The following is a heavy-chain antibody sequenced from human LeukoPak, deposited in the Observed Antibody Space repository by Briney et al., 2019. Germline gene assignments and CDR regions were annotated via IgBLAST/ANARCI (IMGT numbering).Heavy chain of an antibody. V-gene: IGHV4-38-2*01. CDR1: VYSISSGYY. CDR3: ARLGGDGYNRDFDY. J-gene: IGHJ4*02. D-gene: IGHD5-24*01. Sequence: PSETLSLTCAVSVYSISSGYYWGWIRQPPGKGLEWIGSLYHSGSTYYNPSLKSRVTISVDTSKNQFSRKLSSVTAADTAVYYCARLGGDGYNRDFDYWGQGTLVTVSS. CDR2: LYHSGST.